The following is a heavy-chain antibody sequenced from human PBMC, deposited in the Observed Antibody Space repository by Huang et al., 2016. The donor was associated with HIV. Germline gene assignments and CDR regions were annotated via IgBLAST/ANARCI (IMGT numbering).Heavy chain of an antibody. Sequence: EVQLLESGGGLVQPGGSLRLSCGVSGFPFSSYAMSWVRQAPGNGMEWVSFISGSGGTTYYTDSVTGRFTISRDNSKNTLYLQMNSLRAEDTAVYYCAKTSVVLRSFVDDSYFMDVWGKGTTVTVSS. J-gene: IGHJ6*03. CDR1: GFPFSSYA. CDR3: AKTSVVLRSFVDDSYFMDV. D-gene: IGHD3-9*01. V-gene: IGHV3-23*01. CDR2: ISGSGGTT.